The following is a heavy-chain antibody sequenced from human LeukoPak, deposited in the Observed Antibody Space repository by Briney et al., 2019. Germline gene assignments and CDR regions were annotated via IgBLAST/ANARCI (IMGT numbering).Heavy chain of an antibody. Sequence: SETLSLTCTVSGGSISSSSYYWDWIRQPPGKGLEWIGSIYYSGSAYYNPSLKSRVSMSVDTSKNQFSLKLSSVTAADTAVYYCARDRRQAEYYDILTGYFHDAFDIWGQGTMVTVSS. CDR1: GGSISSSSYY. CDR3: ARDRRQAEYYDILTGYFHDAFDI. V-gene: IGHV4-39*07. J-gene: IGHJ3*02. CDR2: IYYSGSA. D-gene: IGHD3-9*01.